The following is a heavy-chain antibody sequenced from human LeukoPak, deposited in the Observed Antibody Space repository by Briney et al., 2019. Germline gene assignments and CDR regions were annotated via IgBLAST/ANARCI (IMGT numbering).Heavy chain of an antibody. CDR3: ARRVGFYGSGSLNYFDP. CDR1: GGSIGSSSYY. CDR2: TFRTGST. D-gene: IGHD3-10*01. V-gene: IGHV4-39*02. Sequence: SETLSLTCNVSGGSIGSSSYYWGWIRQPPGKGLEWIGSTFRTGSTYYNASLQSRVSISVDTSQNHFALKLASVTAADTAVYFCARRVGFYGSGSLNYFDPWGQGILVSVSS. J-gene: IGHJ5*01.